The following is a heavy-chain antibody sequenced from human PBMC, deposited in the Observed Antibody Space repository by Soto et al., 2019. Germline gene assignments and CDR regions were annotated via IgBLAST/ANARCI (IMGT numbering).Heavy chain of an antibody. V-gene: IGHV1-69*01. CDR1: GGTFSSYA. CDR3: AGLFDY. CDR2: IIPIFGTA. J-gene: IGHJ4*02. Sequence: QVQLVQYGAEVKKPRSSVTVSCKASGGTFSSYAISWVRKAPGQGLEWIGGIIPIFGTANYAQKFQGRVTITADESTSTVYMELSTVSSDDTAVYYCAGLFDYGGQGTLVTVS.